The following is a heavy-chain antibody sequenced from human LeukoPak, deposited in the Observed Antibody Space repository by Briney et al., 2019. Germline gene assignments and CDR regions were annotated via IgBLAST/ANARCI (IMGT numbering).Heavy chain of an antibody. J-gene: IGHJ3*02. CDR2: IYYSGST. CDR3: ARTSGVGGAFDI. D-gene: IGHD3-3*01. V-gene: IGHV4-39*07. Sequence: SETLSLTCTVSGGSISSSSYYWGWIRQPPGKGLEWIGSIYYSGSTYYNPSLKSRVTISVDTSKNQFSLKLSSVTAADTAVYYCARTSGVGGAFDIWGQGTMVTVSS. CDR1: GGSISSSSYY.